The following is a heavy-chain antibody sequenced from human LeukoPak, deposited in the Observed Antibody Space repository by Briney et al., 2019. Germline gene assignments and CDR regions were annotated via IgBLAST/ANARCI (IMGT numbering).Heavy chain of an antibody. CDR1: GYTFTGYY. CDR2: INPYSGDT. CDR3: ARLVHSGVGEDDY. V-gene: IGHV1-2*02. J-gene: IGHJ4*02. Sequence: ASVKVSCKASGYTFTGYYMHWVRQAPGQGLEWMGLINPYSGDTNFAQKFQGRVTVTRDTSISTAYMELSRLKSDDTAVYYCARLVHSGVGEDDYWGQGTLVTVSS. D-gene: IGHD3-16*01.